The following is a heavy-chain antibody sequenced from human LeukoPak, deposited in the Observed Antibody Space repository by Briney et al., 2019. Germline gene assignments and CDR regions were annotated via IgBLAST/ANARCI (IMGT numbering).Heavy chain of an antibody. CDR2: ISYDGSNK. D-gene: IGHD3-22*01. J-gene: IGHJ4*02. V-gene: IGHV3-30*18. CDR1: GFTFSSYG. CDR3: AKDAGFSITTEGNFDY. Sequence: GGSLRLSCAASGFTFSSYGMHWVRQAPGKGLEWVAVISYDGSNKYYADSVKGRFTISRDNSKNTLYLQMNSLRAEDTAVYHCAKDAGFSITTEGNFDYWGQGTLVTVSS.